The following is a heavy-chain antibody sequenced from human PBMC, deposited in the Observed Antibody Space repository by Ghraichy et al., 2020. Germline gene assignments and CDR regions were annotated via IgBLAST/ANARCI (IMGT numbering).Heavy chain of an antibody. D-gene: IGHD4-17*01. Sequence: SETLSLTCAVSGGSISSSNWWSWVRQPPGKGLEWIGEIYHSGSTNYNPSLKSRVTISVDKSKNQFSLKLSSVTAADTAVYYCARDSYDYYYYGMDVWGQGTTVTVSS. CDR3: ARDSYDYYYYGMDV. CDR1: GGSISSSNW. V-gene: IGHV4-4*02. CDR2: IYHSGST. J-gene: IGHJ6*02.